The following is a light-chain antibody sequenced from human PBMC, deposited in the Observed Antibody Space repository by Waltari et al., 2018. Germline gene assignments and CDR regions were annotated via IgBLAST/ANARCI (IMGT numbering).Light chain of an antibody. CDR3: FSYADGRSLV. Sequence: QSALTQPASVSGSPGQSITISCTGSSTDLGSSTLVSWYQPHPDKAPKLLIYEGTDRPSGLSHRFSGSKSGNPASLTISTLQAEDEADYYCFSYADGRSLVFGGGTKLTVL. V-gene: IGLV2-23*01. CDR2: EGT. CDR1: STDLGSSTL. J-gene: IGLJ2*01.